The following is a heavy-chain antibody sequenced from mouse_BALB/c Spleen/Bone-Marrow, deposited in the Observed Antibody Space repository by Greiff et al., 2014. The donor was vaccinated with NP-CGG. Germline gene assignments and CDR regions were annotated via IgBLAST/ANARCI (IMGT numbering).Heavy chain of an antibody. J-gene: IGHJ3*01. CDR3: ARETVRGFAY. Sequence: QVQLQQSGAELVRPGTSVKVSCKASGYAFTNYLLEWIKQRPGQGLEWIGVSNPGSGGTNYNEKFKGKATLTADKSSSTAYMQLSSLTSDDSAAYFCARETVRGFAYWGQGTLVTVSA. CDR1: GYAFTNYL. V-gene: IGHV1-54*01. CDR2: SNPGSGGT. D-gene: IGHD3-2*01.